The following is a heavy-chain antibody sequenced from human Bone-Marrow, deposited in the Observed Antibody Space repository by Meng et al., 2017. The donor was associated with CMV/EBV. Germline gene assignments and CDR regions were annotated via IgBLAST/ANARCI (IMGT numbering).Heavy chain of an antibody. J-gene: IGHJ4*02. CDR2: IRYDGTLK. V-gene: IGHV3-30*02. Sequence: GGSLRLSCAASGFTFSSYGMHWVRQAPGKGLEWVAFIRYDGTLKYYVESVKGRFTISRDNAKNSLYLQMNSLRAEDTAVYYCARVEYYYDSSGYSFDYWGQGTLVTVSS. CDR1: GFTFSSYG. D-gene: IGHD3-22*01. CDR3: ARVEYYYDSSGYSFDY.